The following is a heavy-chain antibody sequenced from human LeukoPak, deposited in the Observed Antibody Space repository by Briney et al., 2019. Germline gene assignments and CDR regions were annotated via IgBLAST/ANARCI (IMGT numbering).Heavy chain of an antibody. J-gene: IGHJ4*02. CDR2: ISAYNGNT. Sequence: GASVKVSCKASGYTFTSYGISWVRQAPGQGLEWMGWISAYNGNTNYAQKLQGRVTMTTDTSTSTAYMELRSLRFDDTAVYYCARDRGYCSGGSCYSVAYWGQGTLVTVSS. CDR3: ARDRGYCSGGSCYSVAY. V-gene: IGHV1-18*01. D-gene: IGHD2-15*01. CDR1: GYTFTSYG.